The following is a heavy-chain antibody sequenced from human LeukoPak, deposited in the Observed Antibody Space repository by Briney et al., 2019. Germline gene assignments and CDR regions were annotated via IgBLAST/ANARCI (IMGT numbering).Heavy chain of an antibody. J-gene: IGHJ6*03. Sequence: SQTLSLTCTVSGGSISSGDYYWSWIRQPPGKGLEWIGYIYYSGSTNYNPSLKSRVTISVDTSKNQFSLKLSSVTAADTAVYYCARFGQGTSSRPPYYYYYYMDVWGKGTTVTVSS. D-gene: IGHD2-2*01. CDR1: GGSISSGDYY. CDR3: ARFGQGTSSRPPYYYYYYMDV. CDR2: IYYSGST. V-gene: IGHV4-61*08.